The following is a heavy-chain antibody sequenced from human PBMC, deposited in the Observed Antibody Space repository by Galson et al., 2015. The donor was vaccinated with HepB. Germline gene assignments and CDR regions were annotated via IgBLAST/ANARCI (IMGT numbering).Heavy chain of an antibody. CDR1: GYSFPSYW. V-gene: IGHV5-10-1*01. CDR2: IDPSDSYT. J-gene: IGHJ3*02. CDR3: AVTVAGVTYQPPDAFDI. Sequence: QSGAEVKKPGESLRISCKGSGYSFPSYWISWVRQMPGKGLEWMGRIDPSDSYTNYSPSFQGHFTISADKSISTAYLQWSSLKASDTAMYYCAVTVAGVTYQPPDAFDIWGQGTMVTVSS. D-gene: IGHD6-19*01.